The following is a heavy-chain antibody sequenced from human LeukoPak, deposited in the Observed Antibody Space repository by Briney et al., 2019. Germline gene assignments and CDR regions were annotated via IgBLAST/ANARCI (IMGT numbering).Heavy chain of an antibody. CDR3: ARGFIHYYDSSGYFDY. J-gene: IGHJ4*02. V-gene: IGHV4-59*01. D-gene: IGHD3-22*01. Sequence: SETLSLTCIVSGGSISSYFWSWIRQPPGKGLEWIGYISNSGSTNYNPSLKSRVTISVDTSKNQFSLKLSSVTAADTAVYYCARGFIHYYDSSGYFDYWGQGTLVTVSS. CDR1: GGSISSYF. CDR2: ISNSGST.